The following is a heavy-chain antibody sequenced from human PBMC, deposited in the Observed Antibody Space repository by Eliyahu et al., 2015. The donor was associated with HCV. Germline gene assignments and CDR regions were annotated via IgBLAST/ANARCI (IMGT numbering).Heavy chain of an antibody. CDR3: ARLTSSPGKIDC. D-gene: IGHD6-13*01. Sequence: QLQLQESGPGLVKPSETLSLTCTVSGXSISSSTNYWGWIRQPPGKGLEWIGNIYYNGITYXNPSLKSRLTMSVDTSKNLFSLNLSSVTAADTAIYYCARLTSSPGKIDCWGQGTRVTVSS. CDR1: GXSISSSTNY. V-gene: IGHV4-39*01. J-gene: IGHJ4*02. CDR2: IYYNGIT.